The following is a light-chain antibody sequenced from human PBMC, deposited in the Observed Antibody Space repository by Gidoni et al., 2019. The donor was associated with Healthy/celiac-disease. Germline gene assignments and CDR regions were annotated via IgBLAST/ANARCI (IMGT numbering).Light chain of an antibody. J-gene: IGKJ2*01. CDR1: QSVSSY. CDR2: DAS. Sequence: ELVLTPSPATLSLSPGERATLSCRASQSVSSYLAWYQQKPGQAPRLLIYDASNRATGIPARFSGSGSGTDVTLTISSLEPEDFAVYYCQQRSNWPPYTFGQGTKLEIK. CDR3: QQRSNWPPYT. V-gene: IGKV3-11*01.